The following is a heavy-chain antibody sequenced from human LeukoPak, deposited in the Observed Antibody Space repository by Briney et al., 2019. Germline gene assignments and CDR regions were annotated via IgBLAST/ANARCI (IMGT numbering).Heavy chain of an antibody. CDR1: GGSISSYY. J-gene: IGHJ4*02. CDR3: ARGYDYVWGSYPSD. D-gene: IGHD3-16*02. V-gene: IGHV4-59*01. CDR2: IYYSGST. Sequence: NPSETLSLTCTVSGGSISSYYWSWVRQPPGKGLEWIGYIYYSGSTNYNPSLKSRVTISVDTSKNQFSLKLSSVTAADTAVYYCARGYDYVWGSYPSDWGQGTLVTVSS.